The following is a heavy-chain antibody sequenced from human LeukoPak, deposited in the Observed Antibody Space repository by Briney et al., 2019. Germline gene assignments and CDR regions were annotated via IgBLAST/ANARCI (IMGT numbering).Heavy chain of an antibody. J-gene: IGHJ4*02. CDR2: IEKDGSAT. V-gene: IGHV3-7*01. CDR1: GFTLSNYW. Sequence: PGGSLRLSCTASGFTLSNYWMTWVRQAPGKGLEWVAKIEKDGSATYYVDSMKGRFTVSRDNAKNSLYLQMNSLRAEDTAVYYCAKSFWWFGEFSPFDYWGQGTLVTVSS. D-gene: IGHD3-10*01. CDR3: AKSFWWFGEFSPFDY.